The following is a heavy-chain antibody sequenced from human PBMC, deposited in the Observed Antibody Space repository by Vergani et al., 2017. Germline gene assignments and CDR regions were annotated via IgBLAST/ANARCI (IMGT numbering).Heavy chain of an antibody. Sequence: QVQLVQSGAEVKKPGSSVKVSCKASGGTFSSYAISWVRQAPGQGLEWMGRIIPIFGTANYAQKFQGRVTITADESTSTAYMELSSLRSEDTAVYYCATQVPWYYYERSGSVLDYWGQGTLVTVSS. CDR3: ATQVPWYYYERSGSVLDY. CDR2: IIPIFGTA. J-gene: IGHJ4*02. CDR1: GGTFSSYA. V-gene: IGHV1-69*18. D-gene: IGHD3-22*01.